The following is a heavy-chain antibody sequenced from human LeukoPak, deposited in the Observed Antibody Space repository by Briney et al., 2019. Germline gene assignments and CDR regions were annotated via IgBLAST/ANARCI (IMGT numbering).Heavy chain of an antibody. CDR2: IYYSGST. CDR3: ARGIAAAVRVSNFDY. J-gene: IGHJ4*02. Sequence: DPAETLSLTCTVSGGSISSGDYYWSWIRQPPGKGLEWIGYIYYSGSTYYNPSLKSRVTISVDTSKNQFSLKLSSATAADTAVYYCARGIAAAVRVSNFDYWGQGTLVTVSS. D-gene: IGHD6-13*01. V-gene: IGHV4-30-4*01. CDR1: GGSISSGDYY.